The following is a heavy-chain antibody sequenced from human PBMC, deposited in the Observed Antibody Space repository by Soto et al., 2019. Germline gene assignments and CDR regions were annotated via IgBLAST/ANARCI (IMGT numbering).Heavy chain of an antibody. CDR3: TTMNDRDAFEI. J-gene: IGHJ3*02. CDR1: LLNFNIAW. V-gene: IGHV3-15*01. Sequence: EEQLVESGGGLVERGGSLRLSCAASLLNFNIAWLSWVRQAPGKGLEWVGLITNNADGGTADSAAPVKARFIVSRDDSKSTLYLQMNSLKIEDTAMYYCTTMNDRDAFEIWGQGAMGTVSS. CDR2: ITNNADGGTA. D-gene: IGHD1-1*01.